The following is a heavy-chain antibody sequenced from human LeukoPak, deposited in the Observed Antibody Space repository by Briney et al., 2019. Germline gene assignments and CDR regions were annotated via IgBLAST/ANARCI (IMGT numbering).Heavy chain of an antibody. CDR3: AKGGCSYAVNW. D-gene: IGHD5-18*01. CDR1: RFTFSSYG. J-gene: IGHJ4*02. V-gene: IGHV3-30*18. CDR2: ISYDGSNK. Sequence: GGSLRLSCAASRFTFSSYGMHWVRQAPGKGLEWVAVISYDGSNKYYADSVKGRFTISRDNSKNTLYLQMNSLRAEDTAVYYCAKGGCSYAVNWWGQGTLVTVSS.